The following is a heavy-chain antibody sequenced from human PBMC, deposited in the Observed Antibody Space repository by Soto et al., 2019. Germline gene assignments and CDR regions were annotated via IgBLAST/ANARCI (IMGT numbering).Heavy chain of an antibody. J-gene: IGHJ6*03. CDR3: ARGPHNVAAGKVRYYYYYMDV. Sequence: PSETLSLTCTVSGGSISSYYWSWIRQPPGKGLEWIGYIYYSGSTNYNPSLKSRVTISVDTSKNQFSLKLSSVTAADTAVYYCARGPHNVAAGKVRYYYYYMDVWGKGTTVTVSS. V-gene: IGHV4-59*01. CDR1: GGSISSYY. D-gene: IGHD6-13*01. CDR2: IYYSGST.